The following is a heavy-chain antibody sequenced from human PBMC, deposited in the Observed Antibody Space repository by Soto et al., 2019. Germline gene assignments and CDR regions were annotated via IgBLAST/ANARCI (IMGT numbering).Heavy chain of an antibody. Sequence: QSQTLSLTCAISGDSVSSNSAAWNWIRQSPSRGLEWLGRTYYRSKWYNDYAVSVKSRITINPDTSKNQFSLQLNSVTPEDTAVYYCASLEYCSSTSCYDAFDIWGQGTMVTVSS. V-gene: IGHV6-1*01. D-gene: IGHD2-2*01. CDR1: GDSVSSNSAA. CDR2: TYYRSKWYN. J-gene: IGHJ3*02. CDR3: ASLEYCSSTSCYDAFDI.